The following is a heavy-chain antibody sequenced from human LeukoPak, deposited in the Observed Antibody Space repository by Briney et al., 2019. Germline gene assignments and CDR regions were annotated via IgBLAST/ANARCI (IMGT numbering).Heavy chain of an antibody. V-gene: IGHV1-18*01. CDR2: ISAYNGNT. J-gene: IGHJ6*03. D-gene: IGHD6-13*01. CDR3: ARRGFIAAADLFYYYYYYMDV. CDR1: GYTFTSYG. Sequence: ASVKVSCKASGYTFTSYGISWVRQAPGQGPEWMGWISAYNGNTNYAQKLQGRVTMTTDTSTSTAYMELRSLRSDDTAVYYCARRGFIAAADLFYYYYYYMDVWGKGTTVTVSS.